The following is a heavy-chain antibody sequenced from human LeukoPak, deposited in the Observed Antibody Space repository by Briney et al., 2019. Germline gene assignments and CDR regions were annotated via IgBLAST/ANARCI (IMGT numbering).Heavy chain of an antibody. CDR1: GGSISSYY. Sequence: SETLSLTCTVSGGSISSYYWSWIRQPPGKGLEWIGYIYYSGSTNYNPSLKSRVTISVDTSKNQFSLKLSSVTAADTAVYYCARDLLGAFDYWGQGTRVTVSS. V-gene: IGHV4-59*01. CDR3: ARDLLGAFDY. J-gene: IGHJ4*02. D-gene: IGHD1-26*01. CDR2: IYYSGST.